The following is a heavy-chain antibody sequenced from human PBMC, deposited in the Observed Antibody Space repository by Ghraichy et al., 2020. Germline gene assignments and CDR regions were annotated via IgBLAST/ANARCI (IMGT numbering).Heavy chain of an antibody. D-gene: IGHD1-26*01. CDR3: ARALVGTLYYFDY. CDR1: GGSFSGYY. V-gene: IGHV4-34*01. Sequence: SETLSLTCAVYGGSFSGYYWSWIRQPPGKGLEWIGEINHSGSTNYNPSLKSRVTISLDTSKNQFTLKLSSVTAADTAVYYCARALVGTLYYFDYWGQGSLVTVSS. J-gene: IGHJ4*02. CDR2: INHSGST.